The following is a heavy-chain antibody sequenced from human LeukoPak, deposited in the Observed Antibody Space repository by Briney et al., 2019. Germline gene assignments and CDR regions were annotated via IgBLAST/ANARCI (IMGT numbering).Heavy chain of an antibody. V-gene: IGHV1-2*02. CDR1: GYTFTGYH. CDR3: ATSSLIYGDYEAFDI. J-gene: IGHJ3*02. CDR2: INPKSGST. D-gene: IGHD4-17*01. Sequence: GASVKVSCKASGYTFTGYHMHWVRQAPGQGLEYMGWINPKSGSTNYAQEFQGRVTMTRDTSISTAYMELSRLRSDDTAAYYCATSSLIYGDYEAFDIWGHGTVVTVSS.